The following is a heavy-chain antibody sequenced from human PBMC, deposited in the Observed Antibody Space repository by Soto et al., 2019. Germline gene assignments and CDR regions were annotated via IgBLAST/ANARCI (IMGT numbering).Heavy chain of an antibody. CDR3: ARVTIFGVVIIPSDYYYGMDV. Sequence: GASVKVSCKASGYTFTSYGISWVLQAPGQGLEWMGWISAYNGNTNYAQKLQGRVTMTTDTSTSTAYMELRSLRSDDTAVYYCARVTIFGVVIIPSDYYYGMDVWGQGTTVTVSS. CDR1: GYTFTSYG. V-gene: IGHV1-18*04. CDR2: ISAYNGNT. D-gene: IGHD3-3*01. J-gene: IGHJ6*02.